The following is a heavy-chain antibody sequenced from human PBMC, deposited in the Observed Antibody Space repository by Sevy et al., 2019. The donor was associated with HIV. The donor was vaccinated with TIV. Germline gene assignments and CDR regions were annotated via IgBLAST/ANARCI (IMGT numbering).Heavy chain of an antibody. CDR3: ARCLRFGELFRNAAFDI. V-gene: IGHV5-51*01. D-gene: IGHD3-10*01. J-gene: IGHJ3*02. CDR2: IYPGDSDT. Sequence: GESLKISCKGSGYSFTSYWIGWVRQMPGKGLEWMGIIYPGDSDTRYGPTFQGQVTISADKSISTAYLQWSSLKASDTAMYYCARCLRFGELFRNAAFDIWGQGTMVTVSS. CDR1: GYSFTSYW.